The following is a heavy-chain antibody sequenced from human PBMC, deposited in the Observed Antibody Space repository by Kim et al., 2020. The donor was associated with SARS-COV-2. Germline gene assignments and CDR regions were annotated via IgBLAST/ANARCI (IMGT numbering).Heavy chain of an antibody. V-gene: IGHV4-59*01. CDR3: ARDIGGYDWREFDY. D-gene: IGHD5-12*01. Sequence: PAIKSRVTISVDTSKNQISLKLSSVTAADTAVYYCARDIGGYDWREFDYWGQGTLVTVSS. J-gene: IGHJ4*02.